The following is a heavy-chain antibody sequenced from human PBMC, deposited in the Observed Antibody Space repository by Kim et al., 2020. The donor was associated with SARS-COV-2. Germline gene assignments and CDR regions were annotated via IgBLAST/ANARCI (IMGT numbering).Heavy chain of an antibody. D-gene: IGHD1-26*01. J-gene: IGHJ3*02. CDR1: GLTFTNAW. CDR3: STDALGADNAFDI. CDR2: IKSKIEGGTT. Sequence: GGSLRLSCAASGLTFTNAWMTWVRHAPGKGLEWVGRIKSKIEGGTTDYAAPVKVRFTISRDDSKNTVYLQMSSLQNEDTAVYYCSTDALGADNAFDIWGQGTKVTVSS. V-gene: IGHV3-15*01.